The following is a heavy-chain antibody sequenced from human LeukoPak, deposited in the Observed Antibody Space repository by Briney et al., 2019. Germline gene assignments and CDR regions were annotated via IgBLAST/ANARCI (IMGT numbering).Heavy chain of an antibody. Sequence: PGGSLRLSCTASGFSFSTYSMNWVRQAPGKGLEWVSYISSSSSTIYYADSVKGRFTISRDNAKNSLYLQMNSLRAEDTAMYYCARDSAGNDYWGQGTLVTVSS. CDR2: ISSSSSTI. D-gene: IGHD6-13*01. CDR1: GFSFSTYS. V-gene: IGHV3-48*04. CDR3: ARDSAGNDY. J-gene: IGHJ4*02.